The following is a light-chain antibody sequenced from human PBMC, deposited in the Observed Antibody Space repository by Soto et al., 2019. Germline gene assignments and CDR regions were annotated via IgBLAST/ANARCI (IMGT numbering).Light chain of an antibody. Sequence: VLTQSPATLSLSPGERATHSCRASQSVSYYLAWYQQKPGQAPRLLIYDASNRAAGIPARFSGSGSGTDFTLTISSLEPEDFAIYYCQQRLHWPPVTFGQGTRLEIK. CDR3: QQRLHWPPVT. J-gene: IGKJ5*01. V-gene: IGKV3-11*01. CDR2: DAS. CDR1: QSVSYY.